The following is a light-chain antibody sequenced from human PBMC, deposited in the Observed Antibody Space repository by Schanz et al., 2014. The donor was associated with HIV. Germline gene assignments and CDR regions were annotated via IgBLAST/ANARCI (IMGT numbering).Light chain of an antibody. J-gene: IGLJ3*02. CDR1: SSDVGGYNY. V-gene: IGLV2-8*01. CDR3: SSYAGSRIRV. Sequence: QSVLTQPPSASGSPGQSVTISCTGTSSDVGGYNYVSWYQQHPGKAPKLMIYDVTKRPSGVPDRFSGSKSGNTASLTISALQAEDEADYYCSSYAGSRIRVFGGGTKLTVL. CDR2: DVT.